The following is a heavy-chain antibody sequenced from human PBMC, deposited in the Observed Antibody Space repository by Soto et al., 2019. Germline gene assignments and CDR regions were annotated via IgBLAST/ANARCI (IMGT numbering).Heavy chain of an antibody. Sequence: GASVKVSCKASGFTFTSSAVQWVRQARGQRLEWIGWIVVGSGNTNYAQKFQERVTITRDMSTSTAYMELSSLRSEDTAVYYCARESFRDPILYGMDVWGQGTTVTVSS. V-gene: IGHV1-58*01. CDR2: IVVGSGNT. CDR3: ARESFRDPILYGMDV. CDR1: GFTFTSSA. J-gene: IGHJ6*02.